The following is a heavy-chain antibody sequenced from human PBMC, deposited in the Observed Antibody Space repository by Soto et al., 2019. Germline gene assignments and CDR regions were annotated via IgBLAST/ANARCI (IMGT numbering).Heavy chain of an antibody. V-gene: IGHV3-11*06. CDR1: GFTFSDYY. Sequence: GGSLRLSCAASGFTFSDYYMSWIRQAPGKGLEWVSYISSSSSYTNYADSVKGRFTISRDNAKNSLYLQMNSLRAEDTAVYYCAITVTTEFGVNYFDYWGQGTLVTVSS. D-gene: IGHD4-17*01. CDR3: AITVTTEFGVNYFDY. CDR2: ISSSSSYT. J-gene: IGHJ4*02.